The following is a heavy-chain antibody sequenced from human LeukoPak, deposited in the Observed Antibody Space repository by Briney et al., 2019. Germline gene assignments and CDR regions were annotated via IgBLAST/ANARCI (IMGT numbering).Heavy chain of an antibody. D-gene: IGHD6-19*01. CDR1: GYTFTSYG. J-gene: IGHJ6*02. V-gene: IGHV1-18*01. CDR2: ISAYNGNT. CDR3: ARDRWEMTVAGDYYYGMDV. Sequence: ASVKVSCKASGYTFTSYGISWVRQAPGQGLEWMGWISAYNGNTNYGQKLQGRVTMTTDTSTSTAYMELRSLRSDDTAVYYCARDRWEMTVAGDYYYGMDVWGQGTTVTVSS.